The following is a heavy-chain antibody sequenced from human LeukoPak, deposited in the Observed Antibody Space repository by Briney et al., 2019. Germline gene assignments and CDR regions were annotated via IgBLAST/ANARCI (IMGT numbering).Heavy chain of an antibody. J-gene: IGHJ5*02. CDR3: ARDSQKKGGRARNNWFDP. D-gene: IGHD3-10*01. CDR2: ISSSGSTI. CDR1: GFTFSDYY. Sequence: PGGSLRLSCAASGFTFSDYYMSWIRQAPGKGQEWVSYISSSGSTIYYEDSVKGRFTISRDNAKNSLYLQMNSLRAEDTAVYYCARDSQKKGGRARNNWFDPWGQGTLVTVSS. V-gene: IGHV3-11*01.